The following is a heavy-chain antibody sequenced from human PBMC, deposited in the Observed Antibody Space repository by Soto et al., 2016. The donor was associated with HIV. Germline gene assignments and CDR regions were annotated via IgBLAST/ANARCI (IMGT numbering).Heavy chain of an antibody. CDR3: AKDIGSTSCYGLDY. CDR2: ISWNSGSI. Sequence: EVQLVESGGGLVQPGRSLRLSCAASGFTFDDYAMHWVRQAPGKGLEWVSGISWNSGSIGYADSVKGRFTISRDNAKNSLYLQMNSLRAEDMALYYCAKDIGSTSCYGLDYWGQGTLVTVSS. V-gene: IGHV3-9*03. J-gene: IGHJ4*02. CDR1: GFTFDDYA. D-gene: IGHD2-2*01.